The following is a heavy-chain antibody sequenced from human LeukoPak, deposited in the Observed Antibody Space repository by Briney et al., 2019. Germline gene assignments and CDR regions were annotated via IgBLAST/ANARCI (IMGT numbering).Heavy chain of an antibody. V-gene: IGHV1-69*13. D-gene: IGHD2-15*01. CDR2: IIPIFGTA. Sequence: SAKVSCKASGGTFSSYAISWVRQAPGQGLEWMGGIIPIFGTANYAQKFQGRVTITADESTSTAYMELSSLRSEDTAVYYCARDRRGYCSGGSCYPANHDAFDIWGQGTMVTVSS. CDR1: GGTFSSYA. CDR3: ARDRRGYCSGGSCYPANHDAFDI. J-gene: IGHJ3*02.